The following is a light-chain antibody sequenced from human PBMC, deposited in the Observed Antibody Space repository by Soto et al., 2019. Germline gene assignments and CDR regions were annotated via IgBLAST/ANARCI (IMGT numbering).Light chain of an antibody. J-gene: IGKJ5*01. V-gene: IGKV3-11*01. CDR3: QKYNNWPIT. CDR1: QSISAH. CDR2: DES. Sequence: VLTQSPATLSLSAGARATLSCRASQSISAHLAWYQQKTGQAPRLLIYDESNRATGIPARLGGSGSGTDLNLTISSLEPEDFAIYYCQKYNNWPITFGQGTRLEIK.